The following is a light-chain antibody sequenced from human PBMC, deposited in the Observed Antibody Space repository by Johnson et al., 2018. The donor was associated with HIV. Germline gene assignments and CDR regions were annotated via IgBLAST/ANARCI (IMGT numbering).Light chain of an antibody. V-gene: IGLV1-51*01. Sequence: QAVLTQPPSVSAAPGQKVTISCSGSSSNIGDNYVSWYQQLPGTAPKLLIYDNNKRPSGIPDRFSGSKSGTSATLGITGLQTGDEADYYCGTWDSSLSARYVFGTGTKGTVL. CDR3: GTWDSSLSARYV. CDR1: SSNIGDNY. CDR2: DNN. J-gene: IGLJ1*01.